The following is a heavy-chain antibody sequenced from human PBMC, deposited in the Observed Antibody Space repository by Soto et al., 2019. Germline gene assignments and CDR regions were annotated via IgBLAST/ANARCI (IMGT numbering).Heavy chain of an antibody. Sequence: GESLKISCKGSGYIFTSYWIGWVPQMPGKGLGWMGIIYPGASDTRYSPSFQGLVTISADKSISTAYRQWSSLKASDTSMYYCARTESGYSYGFADVWGQGTTVTVSS. CDR3: ARTESGYSYGFADV. CDR2: IYPGASDT. J-gene: IGHJ6*02. CDR1: GYIFTSYW. V-gene: IGHV5-51*01. D-gene: IGHD5-18*01.